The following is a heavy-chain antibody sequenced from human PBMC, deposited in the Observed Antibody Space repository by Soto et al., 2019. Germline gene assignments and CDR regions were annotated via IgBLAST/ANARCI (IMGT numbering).Heavy chain of an antibody. CDR3: ARERGTLNSSDP. J-gene: IGHJ5*02. V-gene: IGHV3-48*02. Sequence: EVQLVESGGGLVQPGGSLRLSCAASGFTFSSYSMNWVRQAPGKGLEWVSYISSSSSTIYYADSVKGRFTISRDNAKNSLYLQMNSLRDEATALYYSARERGTLNSSDPWGQGTLVTVSS. CDR1: GFTFSSYS. D-gene: IGHD1-26*01. CDR2: ISSSSSTI.